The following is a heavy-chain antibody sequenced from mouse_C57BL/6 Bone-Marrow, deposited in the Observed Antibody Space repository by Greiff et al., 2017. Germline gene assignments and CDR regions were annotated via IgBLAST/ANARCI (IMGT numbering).Heavy chain of an antibody. J-gene: IGHJ3*01. Sequence: EVQLQQFGAELVKLGASAKLSCTASGFNIKDYYMHWVKQRTEQGLEWIGRIDPEDGETKYAPKFQGKATITAATSSNTAYLPHSSLTSEDTAVYYWGRWYYDYGGKPGFAYWGQGTLITVSA. CDR1: GFNIKDYY. D-gene: IGHD2-4*01. V-gene: IGHV14-2*01. CDR3: GRWYYDYGGKPGFAY. CDR2: IDPEDGET.